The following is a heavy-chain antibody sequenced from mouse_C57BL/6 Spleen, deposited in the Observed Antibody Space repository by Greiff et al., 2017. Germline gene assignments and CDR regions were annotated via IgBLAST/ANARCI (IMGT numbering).Heavy chain of an antibody. V-gene: IGHV5-9-1*02. CDR3: TRERDSNYVDAMDY. D-gene: IGHD2-5*01. CDR2: ISSGGDYI. CDR1: GFTFSSYA. J-gene: IGHJ4*01. Sequence: EVMLVESGEGLVKPGGSLKLSCAASGFTFSSYAMSWVRQTPEKRLEWVAYISSGGDYIYYADTVKGRFTISRDNARNTLYLQMSSLKSEDTAMYYCTRERDSNYVDAMDYWGQGTSVTVSS.